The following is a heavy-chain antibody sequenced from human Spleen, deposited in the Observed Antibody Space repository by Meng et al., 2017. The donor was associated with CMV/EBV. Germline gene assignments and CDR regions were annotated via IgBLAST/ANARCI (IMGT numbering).Heavy chain of an antibody. D-gene: IGHD2-15*01. Sequence: SETLSLTCAVYGGSFSGYYWSWIRQPPGKGLEWIGEISHSGNTNYNPSLKSRVTISVDTSKNQFSLKLSSVTAADTAVYYCARWVEGLRLNYFDYWGQGTLVTVSS. CDR1: GGSFSGYY. CDR3: ARWVEGLRLNYFDY. J-gene: IGHJ4*02. V-gene: IGHV4-34*01. CDR2: ISHSGNT.